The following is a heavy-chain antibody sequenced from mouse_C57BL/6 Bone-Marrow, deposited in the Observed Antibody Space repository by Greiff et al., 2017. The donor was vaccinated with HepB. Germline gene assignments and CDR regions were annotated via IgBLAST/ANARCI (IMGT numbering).Heavy chain of an antibody. J-gene: IGHJ2*01. CDR3: ARRDYGSSWNY. CDR1: GYSFTGYY. D-gene: IGHD1-1*01. V-gene: IGHV1-42*01. CDR2: INPSTGGT. Sequence: VQLQQSGPELVKPGASVKISCKASGYSFTGYYMNWVKQSPEKSLEWIGEINPSTGGTTYNQKFKAKATLTVDKSSSTAYMQLKSLTSEDSAVYYCARRDYGSSWNYWGQGTTLTVSS.